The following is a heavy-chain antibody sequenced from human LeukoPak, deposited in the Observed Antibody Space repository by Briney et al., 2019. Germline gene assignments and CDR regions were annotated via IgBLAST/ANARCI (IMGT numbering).Heavy chain of an antibody. J-gene: IGHJ3*02. V-gene: IGHV3-53*01. CDR2: IYSGGNT. CDR3: ARATSSQVRPFDI. CDR1: GFTFSSYG. D-gene: IGHD3-10*01. Sequence: GGTLRLSCAASGFTFSSYGMSWVRQAPGKGLQWVSVIYSGGNTYYAESVKGRFTVSRDNSNNTLYLQMNSLRVEDTAVYYCARATSSQVRPFDIWGQGTMVTVSS.